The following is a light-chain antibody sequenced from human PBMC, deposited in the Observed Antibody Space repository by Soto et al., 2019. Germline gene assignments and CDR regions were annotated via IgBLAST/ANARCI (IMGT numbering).Light chain of an antibody. Sequence: EIVLTQSPDSLSLSPGERATLSCRASQNIDNNYLVWYQQRPGLAPRLLIYDASVRATGIPDRFSGSGSGTDFTLSISRLEPEDFAMYYCQQCAYSPRTFGQGTKVEVK. CDR3: QQCAYSPRT. CDR2: DAS. J-gene: IGKJ1*01. CDR1: QNIDNNY. V-gene: IGKV3-20*01.